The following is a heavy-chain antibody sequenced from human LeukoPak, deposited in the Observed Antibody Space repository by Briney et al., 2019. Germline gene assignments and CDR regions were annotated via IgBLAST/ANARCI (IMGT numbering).Heavy chain of an antibody. CDR1: RFTFSDYY. V-gene: IGHV3-11*01. CDR2: ISSSESTI. J-gene: IGHJ3*02. CDR3: ASYGTWAFDM. Sequence: PGGSLRLSCAASRFTFSDYYMSWTRQTPGKGLEWVSYISSSESTIYYADSVKGRFTTSRDNANKSLYLQMNSLRAEDTAVYYCASYGTWAFDMWGQGTMVTVSS. D-gene: IGHD4-17*01.